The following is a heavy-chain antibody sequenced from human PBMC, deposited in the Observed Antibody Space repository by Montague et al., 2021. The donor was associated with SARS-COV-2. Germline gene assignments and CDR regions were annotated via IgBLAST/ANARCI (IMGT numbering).Heavy chain of an antibody. Sequence: SETLSLTCAISGGSFSNYYWSWIRQPPGKGLEWIGEVNQSGTTIYNPSVKSGVTTSEDTSKNQFSLKLSSVTAADTAVYYCARRGSSVWGVTVSAELDYWGQGILVIVSS. CDR3: ARRGSSVWGVTVSAELDY. J-gene: IGHJ4*02. D-gene: IGHD3-10*01. V-gene: IGHV4-34*01. CDR1: GGSFSNYY. CDR2: VNQSGTT.